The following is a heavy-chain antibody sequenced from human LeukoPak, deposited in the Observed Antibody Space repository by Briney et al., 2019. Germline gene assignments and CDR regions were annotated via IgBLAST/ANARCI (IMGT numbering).Heavy chain of an antibody. J-gene: IGHJ4*02. CDR1: GYTFTSYD. Sequence: ASVKVSCKASGYTFTSYDINWVRQATGPGLEWMGWMNPNSGNTGSAQRFQGRVTMTRNTSISTAYMELSSLRSEDTAVYYCARALRVGRYSADYWGQGTLVTVSS. CDR2: MNPNSGNT. CDR3: ARALRVGRYSADY. V-gene: IGHV1-8*01. D-gene: IGHD2-15*01.